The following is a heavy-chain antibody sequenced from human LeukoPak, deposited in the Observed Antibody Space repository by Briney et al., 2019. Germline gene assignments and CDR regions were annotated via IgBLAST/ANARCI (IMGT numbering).Heavy chain of an antibody. J-gene: IGHJ4*02. Sequence: GGSLRLSCAASGFTFSSYAMHWLRQAPGKGLEWVAVISYDGSNKYYADSVKGRFTISRDNSKNTLYLQMNSLRAEDTAVYYCARAFLSPGDYNHLDYWGQGTLVTVSS. CDR2: ISYDGSNK. CDR1: GFTFSSYA. V-gene: IGHV3-30-3*01. D-gene: IGHD3-10*01. CDR3: ARAFLSPGDYNHLDY.